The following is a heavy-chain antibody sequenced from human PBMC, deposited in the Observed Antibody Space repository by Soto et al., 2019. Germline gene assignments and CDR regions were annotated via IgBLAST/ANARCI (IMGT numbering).Heavy chain of an antibody. CDR1: GGSLSHHY. Sequence: QVQLQGSGPGLVKPSETLSLSCPVSGGSLSHHYWSWIRQPPGKGLEWIGYIYYNGNTNYNPPLKSRVTMSVDTSKNQISLKLSSVTAADTAVYYCTRANWYSEYWGQGTLVTVSS. V-gene: IGHV4-59*11. CDR3: TRANWYSEY. CDR2: IYYNGNT. J-gene: IGHJ4*02. D-gene: IGHD7-27*01.